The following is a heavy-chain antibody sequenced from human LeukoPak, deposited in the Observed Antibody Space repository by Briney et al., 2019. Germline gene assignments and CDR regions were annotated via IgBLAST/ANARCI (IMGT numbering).Heavy chain of an antibody. CDR2: ISGSGGST. D-gene: IGHD6-6*01. Sequence: GGSLRLSCAASGFTFSGSAMHWVRQAPGKGLEWVSGISGSGGSTYYADSVKGRFTISRDNSKNSLYLQMNSLRAEDTAVYYCARDRGSSSGYYYYYMDVWGKGTTVTVSS. CDR3: ARDRGSSSGYYYYYMDV. CDR1: GFTFSGSA. J-gene: IGHJ6*03. V-gene: IGHV3-23*01.